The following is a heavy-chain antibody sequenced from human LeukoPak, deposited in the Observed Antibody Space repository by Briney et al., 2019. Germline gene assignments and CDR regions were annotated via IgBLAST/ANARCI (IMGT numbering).Heavy chain of an antibody. Sequence: GGSLRLSCAASGFTFSSYGMHWVRQAPGKGLEWVAVISYDGSNKYYADSVKGRFTISRDNSKNTLYLQMNSLRAEDTAVYYCAKDQVLLWFGETPSPVDYWGQGTLVTVSS. D-gene: IGHD3-10*01. CDR3: AKDQVLLWFGETPSPVDY. V-gene: IGHV3-30*18. CDR2: ISYDGSNK. CDR1: GFTFSSYG. J-gene: IGHJ4*02.